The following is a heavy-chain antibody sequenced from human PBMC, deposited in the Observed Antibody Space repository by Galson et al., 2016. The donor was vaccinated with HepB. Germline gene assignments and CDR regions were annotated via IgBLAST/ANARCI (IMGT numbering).Heavy chain of an antibody. D-gene: IGHD1-26*01. J-gene: IGHJ4*02. CDR2: IKQDGSEE. CDR1: GFSLGSYW. Sequence: SLRLSGAASGFSLGSYWMSWVRQAPGKGLEWGANIKQDGSEEYYVDSVKGRFTISRDNGRNTLYLQMNSLRAEDTGVYYGARDQTRRGPTTFDNWGQGTLVTVSS. CDR3: ARDQTRRGPTTFDN. V-gene: IGHV3-7*01.